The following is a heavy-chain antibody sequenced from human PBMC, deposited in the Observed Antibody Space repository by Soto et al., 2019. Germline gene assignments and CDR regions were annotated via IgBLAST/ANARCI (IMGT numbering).Heavy chain of an antibody. Sequence: GGSLRLSCAASGFTFSSYAMHWVRQAPGKGLEWVAVISYDGSNKYYADSVKGRFTISRDNSKNTLYLQMNSLRAEDTAVYYCAKDRVAVAGPNYYYYGMDVWGQGTTVTVSS. CDR1: GFTFSSYA. D-gene: IGHD6-19*01. CDR3: AKDRVAVAGPNYYYYGMDV. V-gene: IGHV3-30-3*01. CDR2: ISYDGSNK. J-gene: IGHJ6*02.